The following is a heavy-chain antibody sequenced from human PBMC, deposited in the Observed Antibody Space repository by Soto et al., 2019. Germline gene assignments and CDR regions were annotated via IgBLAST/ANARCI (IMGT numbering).Heavy chain of an antibody. V-gene: IGHV4-30-2*01. Sequence: SSETLSLTCAVSGGSISSGGYSWSWIRQPPGKGLEWIGYIYHSGSTYYNPSLKSRVTISVDRSKNQFSLKLSSVTAADTAVYYCARAFSGGSGYFDYWGQGTLVTVS. J-gene: IGHJ4*02. CDR2: IYHSGST. CDR1: GGSISSGGYS. CDR3: ARAFSGGSGYFDY. D-gene: IGHD2-15*01.